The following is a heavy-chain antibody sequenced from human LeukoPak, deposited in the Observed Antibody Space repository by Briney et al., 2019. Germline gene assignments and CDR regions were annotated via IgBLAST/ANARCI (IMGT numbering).Heavy chain of an antibody. D-gene: IGHD5-24*01. CDR1: GFAFSIYS. CDR2: ISSSSDTI. CDR3: AKEWGVVGDGDNYFDP. Sequence: GGSLRLSCAASGFAFSIYSMNWVRQAPGKGLEWVSYISSSSDTIYYADSVKGRFTISRDNAKNTLYLQMNSLTAEDTAVYYCAKEWGVVGDGDNYFDPWGQGTLVIVSS. V-gene: IGHV3-48*04. J-gene: IGHJ5*02.